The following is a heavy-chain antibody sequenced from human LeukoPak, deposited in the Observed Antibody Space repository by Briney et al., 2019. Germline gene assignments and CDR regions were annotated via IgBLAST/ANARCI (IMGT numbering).Heavy chain of an antibody. V-gene: IGHV3-48*04. J-gene: IGHJ3*02. CDR3: ARDLSNFAFDI. CDR1: GFTFSTYS. Sequence: GGSLRLSCAASGFTFSTYSMNWVRQAPGKGLEWVSYISSVSSTIYYADSVKGRFTISRDNAKNTLYVQMNSVTAEDTAVYYCARDLSNFAFDIRGQGTMVTVSS. CDR2: ISSVSSTI. D-gene: IGHD4-11*01.